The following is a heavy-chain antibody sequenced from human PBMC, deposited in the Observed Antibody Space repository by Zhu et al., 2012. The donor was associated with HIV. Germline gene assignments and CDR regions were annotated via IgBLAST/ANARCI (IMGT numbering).Heavy chain of an antibody. J-gene: IGHJ4*02. V-gene: IGHV4-39*07. CDR3: ARQGGRSQYFDY. D-gene: IGHD3-16*01. CDR2: IYYSGST. Sequence: QVQLQESGPGLVKPSETLSLTCTVSGGSISSSSYYWGWIRQPPGKGLEWIGSIYYSGSTYYNPSLKSRVTISVDTSKNQFSLKLSSVTAADTAVYYCARQGGRSQYFDYWGQGTLVTVSS. CDR1: GGSISSSSYY.